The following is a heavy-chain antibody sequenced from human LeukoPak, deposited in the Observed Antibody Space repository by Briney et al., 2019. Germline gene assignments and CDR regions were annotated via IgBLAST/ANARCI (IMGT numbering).Heavy chain of an antibody. CDR3: AGDFGYSTSSTNYFDF. J-gene: IGHJ4*02. D-gene: IGHD6-6*01. V-gene: IGHV3-9*01. Sequence: GRSLRLSCAASGFTFDDYAMHWVRQVPGRGLEWVSSISWNSGRIDYADSVKGRFSISRDNAKNSLYLQMNSLRAEDTALYYCAGDFGYSTSSTNYFDFWGQGTLVTVSS. CDR1: GFTFDDYA. CDR2: ISWNSGRI.